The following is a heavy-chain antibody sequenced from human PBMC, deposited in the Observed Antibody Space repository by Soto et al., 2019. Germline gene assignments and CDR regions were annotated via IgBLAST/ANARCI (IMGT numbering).Heavy chain of an antibody. Sequence: SETLSLTCTVSGGSISSYYWSWIRQPPGKGLEWIGYIYYSGSTNYNPSLKSRVTISVDTSKNQFSLKLSSVTAADTAVYYCARLSVVVPAAKSGAYYYYYYYMDVWGKGTTVTVSS. CDR2: IYYSGST. J-gene: IGHJ6*03. D-gene: IGHD2-2*01. CDR1: GGSISSYY. CDR3: ARLSVVVPAAKSGAYYYYYYYMDV. V-gene: IGHV4-59*08.